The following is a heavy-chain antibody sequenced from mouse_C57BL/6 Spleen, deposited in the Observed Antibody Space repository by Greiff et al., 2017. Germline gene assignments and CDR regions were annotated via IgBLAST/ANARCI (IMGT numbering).Heavy chain of an antibody. Sequence: EVQLQESGGGLVKPGGSLKLSCAASGFTFSDYGMHWVRQAPEKGLEWVAYISSGSSTIYYADTVKGRFTISRDNAKNTLFLQMTSLRSEDTAMYYCAKLGRFAYWGQGTLVTVSA. J-gene: IGHJ3*01. CDR2: ISSGSSTI. D-gene: IGHD4-1*01. CDR1: GFTFSDYG. CDR3: AKLGRFAY. V-gene: IGHV5-17*01.